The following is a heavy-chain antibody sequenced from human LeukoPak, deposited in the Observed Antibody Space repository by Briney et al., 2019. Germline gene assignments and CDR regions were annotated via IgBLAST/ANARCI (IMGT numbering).Heavy chain of an antibody. CDR1: GYTFTSYY. CDR2: INPSGVST. Sequence: APVKVSCKASGYTFTSYYMHWVRQAPGQGLEWMGIINPSGVSTSYAQKFQGRVTMTRDTSTSTVYMELSSLRSEDTAVYYCARDREMATIRSRGYYYYYMDVWGKGTTVTVSS. J-gene: IGHJ6*03. V-gene: IGHV1-46*01. CDR3: ARDREMATIRSRGYYYYYMDV. D-gene: IGHD5-24*01.